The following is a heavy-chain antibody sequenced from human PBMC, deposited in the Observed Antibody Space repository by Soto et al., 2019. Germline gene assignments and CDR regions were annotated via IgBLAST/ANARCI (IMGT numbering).Heavy chain of an antibody. Sequence: PSETLSLTCTVSGGSISSGGYYWSWIRQHPGKGLEWIGYIYYSGSTYYNPSLKSRVTISVDTSKNKFSLKLSSVTAEATAVYYYSRAKRPKGYGSSTGCCGGANWFDPWGQGTLVTVSS. D-gene: IGHD2-2*01. CDR3: SRAKRPKGYGSSTGCCGGANWFDP. V-gene: IGHV4-31*03. J-gene: IGHJ5*02. CDR2: IYYSGST. CDR1: GGSISSGGYY.